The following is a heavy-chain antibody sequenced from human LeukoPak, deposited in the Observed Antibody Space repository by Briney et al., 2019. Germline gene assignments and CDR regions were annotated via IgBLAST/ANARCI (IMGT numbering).Heavy chain of an antibody. J-gene: IGHJ4*02. V-gene: IGHV1-18*04. D-gene: IGHD5-18*01. Sequence: ASVKVSCKASGYTFTSYGISWVRQAPGQGLEWMGWISAYNGNTNYAQKLQGRVTMTTDTSTSTAYMELRSRRSDDTAVYYCATFSRRAMELGYWGQGTLVTVSS. CDR1: GYTFTSYG. CDR3: ATFSRRAMELGY. CDR2: ISAYNGNT.